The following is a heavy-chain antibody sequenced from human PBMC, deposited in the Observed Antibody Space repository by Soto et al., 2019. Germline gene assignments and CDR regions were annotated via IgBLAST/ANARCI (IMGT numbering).Heavy chain of an antibody. J-gene: IGHJ4*02. CDR2: ISSSSNYI. Sequence: PGGSLRLSCAASGFTFSSYSMNWVRQAPGKGLEWVSSISSSSNYIYYADSMKGRFTISRDNAKNSLYLQMNSLRAEDTAVYYRARDLVGATIWGQGTLVTVSS. V-gene: IGHV3-21*01. CDR1: GFTFSSYS. D-gene: IGHD1-26*01. CDR3: ARDLVGATI.